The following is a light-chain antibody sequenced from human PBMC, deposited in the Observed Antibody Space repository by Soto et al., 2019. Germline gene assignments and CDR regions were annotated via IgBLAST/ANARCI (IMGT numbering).Light chain of an antibody. V-gene: IGKV1-9*01. J-gene: IGKJ3*01. CDR3: QQLYSSPLT. CDR2: AAY. CDR1: QGVSSY. Sequence: DIQLTQSPSFLSASLGDRVTITCRASQGVSSYLAWYQQKPGKAPKLLIYAAYILQSGVPARFSGSGSGTEFNLTISSLQPEDFASYYCQQLYSSPLTFGPGTKVDIK.